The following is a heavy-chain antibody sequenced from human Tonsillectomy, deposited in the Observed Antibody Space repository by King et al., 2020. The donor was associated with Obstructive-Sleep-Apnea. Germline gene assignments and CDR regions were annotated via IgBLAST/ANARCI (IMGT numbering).Heavy chain of an antibody. Sequence: VQLVESGGGLVKPGGSLRLSCAASGFTFSNAWMSWVRQAPGKGLEWVGRIKSKTDVGTTDYAAPVKGRFTISRDDSKNTLYLQMNSLKTEDTAVYYCTTEPPTYYDFWSGYSRVDYWGQGTLVTVSS. V-gene: IGHV3-15*01. J-gene: IGHJ4*02. CDR2: IKSKTDVGTT. D-gene: IGHD3-3*01. CDR3: TTEPPTYYDFWSGYSRVDY. CDR1: GFTFSNAW.